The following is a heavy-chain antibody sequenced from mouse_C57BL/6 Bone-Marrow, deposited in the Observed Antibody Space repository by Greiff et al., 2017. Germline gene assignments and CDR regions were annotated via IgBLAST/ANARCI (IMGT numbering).Heavy chain of an antibody. V-gene: IGHV1-81*01. CDR3: ARSGDYERDAMDY. J-gene: IGHJ4*01. Sequence: VQLQQSGAELARPGASVKLSCKASGYTFTSSGISWVKQRTGQGLEWIGEIYPRSGNTYYNEKFKGKATLTADKSSSTAYMELRSLTSEDSAVYFCARSGDYERDAMDYWGQGTSVTVSS. CDR2: IYPRSGNT. CDR1: GYTFTSSG. D-gene: IGHD2-4*01.